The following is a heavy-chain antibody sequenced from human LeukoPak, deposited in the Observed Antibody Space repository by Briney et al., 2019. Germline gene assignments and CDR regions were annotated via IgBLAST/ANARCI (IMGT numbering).Heavy chain of an antibody. D-gene: IGHD3-9*01. V-gene: IGHV4-30-4*01. CDR3: ARGPDFDWLLFPWL. CDR1: GGSISSGDYY. Sequence: PSETLSLTCTVSGGSISSGDYYWSWIRQPPGKGLEWIGYIYYSGSTYYNPSLKSRVTISVDTSKNQFSLKLSSVTAADTAVYYCARGPDFDWLLFPWLWGQGTLVTVSS. J-gene: IGHJ4*02. CDR2: IYYSGST.